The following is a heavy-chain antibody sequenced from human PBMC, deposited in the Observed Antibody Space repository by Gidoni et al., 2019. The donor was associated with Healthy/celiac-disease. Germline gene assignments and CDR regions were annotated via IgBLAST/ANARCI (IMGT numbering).Heavy chain of an antibody. D-gene: IGHD4-17*01. Sequence: FTFSSYGMHWVRQAPGKGLEWVAVIWYDGSNKYYADSVKGRFTISRDNSKNTLYLQMNSLRAEDTAVYYCARDQDYGDYHGVLYYYYGMDVWGQGTTVTVSS. CDR2: IWYDGSNK. V-gene: IGHV3-33*01. CDR3: ARDQDYGDYHGVLYYYYGMDV. CDR1: FTFSSYG. J-gene: IGHJ6*02.